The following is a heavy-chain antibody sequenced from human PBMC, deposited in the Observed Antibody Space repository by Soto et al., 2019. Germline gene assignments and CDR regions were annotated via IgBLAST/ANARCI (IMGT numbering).Heavy chain of an antibody. CDR3: ARGAPGIAVV. CDR2: IYYSGST. CDR1: GGSFGGYY. V-gene: IGHV4-34*01. D-gene: IGHD6-19*01. J-gene: IGHJ4*02. Sequence: SETLSLTCAVYGGSFGGYYWSWIRQPPGKGLEWIGDIYYSGSTNYNPSLKSRVTISVDTSKNQFSLKLSSVTAADTAVYYCARGAPGIAVVWGQGTLVTVSS.